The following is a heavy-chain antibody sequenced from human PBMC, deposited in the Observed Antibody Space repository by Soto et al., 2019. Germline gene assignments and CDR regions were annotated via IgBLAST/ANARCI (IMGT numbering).Heavy chain of an antibody. J-gene: IGHJ6*02. CDR2: IIPIFGTA. D-gene: IGHD3-10*01. CDR3: ARDYYGSGSTGAYYYYGLDV. CDR1: GGTFSSYA. Sequence: SVKVSCKASGGTFSSYAISWVRQAPGQGLEWMGGIIPIFGTANYAQKFQGRVTITADESTSTAYMELSSLRSEDTAVYYCARDYYGSGSTGAYYYYGLDVWGQGTTVTVSS. V-gene: IGHV1-69*13.